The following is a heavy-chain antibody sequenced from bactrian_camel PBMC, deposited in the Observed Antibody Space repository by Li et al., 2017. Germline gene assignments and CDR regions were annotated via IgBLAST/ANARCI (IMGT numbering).Heavy chain of an antibody. D-gene: IGHD5*01. CDR3: TARLWGCDSLPRSTAGFDF. CDR1: QHTYSSNC. J-gene: IGHJ6*01. Sequence: HVQLVESGGGTVQAGGSLRLSCAASQHTYSSNCVGWFRQAPGKEREGVAIIAAGGSSTYYADSVKGRFTISHDKPSKMLYLQMDNLKPEDTAIYYCTARLWGCDSLPRSTAGFDFWGQGTQVTVS. V-gene: IGHV3S53*01. CDR2: IAAGGSST.